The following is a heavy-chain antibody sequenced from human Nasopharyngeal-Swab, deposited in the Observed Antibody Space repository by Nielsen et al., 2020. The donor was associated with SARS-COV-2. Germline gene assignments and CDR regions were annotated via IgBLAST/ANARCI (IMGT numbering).Heavy chain of an antibody. CDR2: IVVGSGNT. V-gene: IGHV1-58*01. D-gene: IGHD6-19*01. J-gene: IGHJ3*02. Sequence: SVKVSCKASGSTFTSSAVQWVGQARGQRLEGIGWIVVGSGNTNYAQKFQERVTITRDMSTSTAYMELSSLRSEDTAVYYCAVASSGWYFPQGAFDIWSQGTMVTVSS. CDR3: AVASSGWYFPQGAFDI. CDR1: GSTFTSSA.